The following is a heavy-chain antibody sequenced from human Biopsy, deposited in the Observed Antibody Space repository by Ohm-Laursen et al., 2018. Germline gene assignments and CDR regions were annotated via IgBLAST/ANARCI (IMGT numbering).Heavy chain of an antibody. CDR2: ISETSSHI. J-gene: IGHJ6*02. D-gene: IGHD6-6*01. Sequence: SLRLSCTAAGFSVSSYDMSWVRQAPGKGLEWISYISETSSHIYDADSVRGRFTVARDIAKNSLYLQLNSLRVEGTAVYYCARDSSRRAREGGMDVWGQGTTVTVSS. V-gene: IGHV3-21*01. CDR3: ARDSSRRAREGGMDV. CDR1: GFSVSSYD.